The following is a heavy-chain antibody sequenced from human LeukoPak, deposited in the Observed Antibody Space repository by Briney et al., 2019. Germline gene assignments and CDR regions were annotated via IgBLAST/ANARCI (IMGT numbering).Heavy chain of an antibody. CDR2: ISSSGSTI. V-gene: IGHV3-11*01. D-gene: IGHD2-2*01. J-gene: IGHJ5*02. CDR3: ARGGYCSSTSCYYPSNNWFDP. Sequence: PGGSLRLSCAASGFTFSDYYMSWIRQAPGKGLEWVSYISSSGSTIYYADSVKGRFTISRDNAKNSLYLQINSLRAEDTAVYYCARGGYCSSTSCYYPSNNWFDPWGQGTLVTVSS. CDR1: GFTFSDYY.